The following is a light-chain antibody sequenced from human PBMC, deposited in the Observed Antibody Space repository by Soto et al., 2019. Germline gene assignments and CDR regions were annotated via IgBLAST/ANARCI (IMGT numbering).Light chain of an antibody. V-gene: IGKV3-20*01. CDR1: QSVASSY. CDR3: QQYGNSHFT. Sequence: EIVLTQSPGTLSLSPGERATLSFSASQSVASSYLAWYQQKPGQAPRLVIHGASSRATGIPDRFSGSGSGTDFILTISRLEPEDFAVYYCQQYGNSHFTFGPGTKVDIK. J-gene: IGKJ3*01. CDR2: GAS.